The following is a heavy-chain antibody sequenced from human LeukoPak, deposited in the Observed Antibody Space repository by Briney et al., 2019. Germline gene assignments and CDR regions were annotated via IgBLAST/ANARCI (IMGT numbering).Heavy chain of an antibody. V-gene: IGHV1-69*13. D-gene: IGHD2-2*01. CDR2: IIPIFGTA. CDR1: GGTFSSYA. CDR3: AAGYCSSTSCYVWAFDI. Sequence: SVRVSCKASGGTFSSYAISWVRQAPGQGLEWMGGIIPIFGTANYAQKFQGRVTITADESTSTAYMELSSLRSEDTAVYYCAAGYCSSTSCYVWAFDIWGQGTMVTVSS. J-gene: IGHJ3*02.